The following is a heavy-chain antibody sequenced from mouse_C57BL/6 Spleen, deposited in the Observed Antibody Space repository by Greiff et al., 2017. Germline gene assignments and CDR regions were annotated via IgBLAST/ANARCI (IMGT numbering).Heavy chain of an antibody. J-gene: IGHJ4*01. CDR3: ARSPRAVVADYYAKDW. CDR2: PWWDDDK. Sequence: QVTLKESGPGILQPSQTLSLTCSFSGSSLSTFGMGVGWIRQPSGKGLEWLAHPWWDDDKYYNPALKSRLTISKDTSKNQVFLKIANVDTADTATYYCARSPRAVVADYYAKDWWGEGTSATVS. D-gene: IGHD1-1*01. V-gene: IGHV8-8*01. CDR1: GSSLSTFGMG.